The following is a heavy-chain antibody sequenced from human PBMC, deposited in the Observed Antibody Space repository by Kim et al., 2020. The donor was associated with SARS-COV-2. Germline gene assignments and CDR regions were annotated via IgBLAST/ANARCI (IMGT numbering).Heavy chain of an antibody. CDR1: GFTFSSYG. CDR2: ISYDGSNK. J-gene: IGHJ6*02. D-gene: IGHD6-13*01. CDR3: ARDGLSRDSSSLDYYGMDV. Sequence: GGSLRLSCAASGFTFSSYGMHWVRQAPGKGLEWVAVISYDGSNKYYADSVKGRFTISRDNSKNTLYLQMNSLRAEDTAVYYCARDGLSRDSSSLDYYGMDVWGQGTTVTVSS. V-gene: IGHV3-33*05.